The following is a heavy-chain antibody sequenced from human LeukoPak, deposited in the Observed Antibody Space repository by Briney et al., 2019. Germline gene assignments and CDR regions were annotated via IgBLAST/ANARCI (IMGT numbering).Heavy chain of an antibody. D-gene: IGHD4-11*01. V-gene: IGHV3-7*01. J-gene: IGHJ4*02. CDR3: VREIKLDYNNFPSPFDS. Sequence: PGGSLRLSCAASGVTFSSYAMSWVRQAPGKGLEWVANIKQDGSETFYADFVRGRFTISRDIAENSLYLQMSSLRAEDTAVYYCVREIKLDYNNFPSPFDSWGQGTLVTVSS. CDR2: IKQDGSET. CDR1: GVTFSSYA.